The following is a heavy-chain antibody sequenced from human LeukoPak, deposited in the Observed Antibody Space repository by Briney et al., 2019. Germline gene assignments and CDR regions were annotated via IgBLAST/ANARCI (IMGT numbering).Heavy chain of an antibody. Sequence: ASVKVSFKASGYTFTSYGISGVRQAPGQGLEWMGWIYSYNGNTNYAQKFQGRVTMTTDTSASIAYMELRSLTSDDTAVYYCARLKNYSDYCYWGQGTLVTVSS. CDR3: ARLKNYSDYCY. V-gene: IGHV1-18*01. CDR2: IYSYNGNT. J-gene: IGHJ4*02. CDR1: GYTFTSYG. D-gene: IGHD4-11*01.